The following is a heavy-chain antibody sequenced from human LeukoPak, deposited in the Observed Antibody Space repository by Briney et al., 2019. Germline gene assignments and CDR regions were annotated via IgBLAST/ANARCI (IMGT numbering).Heavy chain of an antibody. CDR3: ARGLRLARPER. J-gene: IGHJ4*02. CDR2: IYPCGST. V-gene: IGHV4-4*07. D-gene: IGHD5/OR15-5a*01. CDR1: GGSISSYY. Sequence: PSGTLSLTCTVSGGSISSYYWSWIQQPAGKGLAGIGRIYPCGSTNYHPSLTRRVSISLDTSKNQFSLTLTSVTAAPTAVYYCARGLRLARPERWGQGTLVTVSS.